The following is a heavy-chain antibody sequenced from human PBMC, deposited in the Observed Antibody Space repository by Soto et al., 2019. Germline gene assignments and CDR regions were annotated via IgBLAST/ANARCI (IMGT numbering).Heavy chain of an antibody. D-gene: IGHD6-13*01. CDR3: ARCARRTFGQQLGDYYMDV. J-gene: IGHJ6*03. CDR1: GYTFTGYY. V-gene: IGHV1-2*04. CDR2: INPNSGGT. Sequence: QVQLVQSGAEVKKPGASVKVSCKASGYTFTGYYMHWVRQAPGQGLEWMGWINPNSGGTNYAQKFQGWVTMTRDTSISTAYMELSRLRSDDTAVYYCARCARRTFGQQLGDYYMDVWGKGTTVTVSS.